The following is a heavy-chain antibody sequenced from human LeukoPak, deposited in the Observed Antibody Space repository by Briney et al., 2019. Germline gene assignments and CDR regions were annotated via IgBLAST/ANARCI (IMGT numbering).Heavy chain of an antibody. J-gene: IGHJ4*02. V-gene: IGHV4-39*07. D-gene: IGHD6-6*01. Sequence: SRCLSLACPLSAGSIISRSYYWVLLRQPPGKGLEWFGNIYHCGSSYYIPSLQSRVTISVDRSKNQFSLKLSSVTAADTAVYYCAATPSSSSLFDYWGQGTLVSVSS. CDR3: AATPSSSSLFDY. CDR1: AGSIISRSYY. CDR2: IYHCGSS.